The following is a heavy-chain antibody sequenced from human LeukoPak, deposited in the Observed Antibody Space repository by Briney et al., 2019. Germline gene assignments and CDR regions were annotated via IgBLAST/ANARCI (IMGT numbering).Heavy chain of an antibody. D-gene: IGHD6-19*01. Sequence: PGGSLRLSCAASGFTFSNYWMHWVRQAPGKGLVWVSRINSDGSSTSYADSVKGRFTISRDNAKNSLYLQMSSLRSEDTALYYCAREFAVADPAFDDWGQGTLVTVSS. CDR2: INSDGSST. J-gene: IGHJ4*02. CDR3: AREFAVADPAFDD. V-gene: IGHV3-74*01. CDR1: GFTFSNYW.